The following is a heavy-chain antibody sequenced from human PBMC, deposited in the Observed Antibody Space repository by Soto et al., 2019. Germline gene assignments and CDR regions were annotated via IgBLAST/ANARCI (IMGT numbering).Heavy chain of an antibody. Sequence: SETLSLTCAVYGGSFSGYYWSWIRQPPGKGLEWIGEINHSGSTNYNPSLKSRVTISVDTSKNQFSLKLSSVTAADTAVYYCARGRGWWFDPWGQGTLVTVSS. CDR2: INHSGST. CDR3: ARGRGWWFDP. CDR1: GGSFSGYY. V-gene: IGHV4-34*01. D-gene: IGHD2-15*01. J-gene: IGHJ5*02.